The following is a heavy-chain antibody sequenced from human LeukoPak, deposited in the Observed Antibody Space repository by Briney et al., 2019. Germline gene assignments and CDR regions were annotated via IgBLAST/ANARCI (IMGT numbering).Heavy chain of an antibody. V-gene: IGHV3-74*01. CDR3: ARDLARYYYDSTGSAFDI. CDR1: GFTFSSHW. Sequence: PGGSLRLSCAASGFTFSSHWMHWVRQAPGKGLVWVSRINSDGSSTSYADSVKGRFTISRDNAKNTLYLQMNSLRAEDTAVYYCARDLARYYYDSTGSAFDIWGQGTMVTVSS. J-gene: IGHJ3*02. D-gene: IGHD3-22*01. CDR2: INSDGSST.